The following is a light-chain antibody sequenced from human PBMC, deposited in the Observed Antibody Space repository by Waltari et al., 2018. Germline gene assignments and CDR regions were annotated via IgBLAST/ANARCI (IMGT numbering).Light chain of an antibody. Sequence: QSVLTQPPSASGTPGQRVTISCSGSSSNIGSNALNWYQHLPGTAPTLLIYSHDQRPAWVPDRFSGSKSGTSASLAISGLQSEDEADYCCGAWDDRLNVYVFGTGTRVTVL. CDR3: GAWDDRLNVYV. J-gene: IGLJ1*01. CDR1: SSNIGSNA. CDR2: SHD. V-gene: IGLV1-44*01.